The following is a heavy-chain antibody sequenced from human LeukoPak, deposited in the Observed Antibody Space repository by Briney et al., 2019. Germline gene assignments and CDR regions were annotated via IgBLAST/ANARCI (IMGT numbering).Heavy chain of an antibody. V-gene: IGHV4-34*01. CDR2: INHSGST. CDR1: GGSFSGYY. Sequence: PSETLSLTCAVHGGSFSGYYWSWIRQPPGKGLEWIGEINHSGSTNYNPSLKSRVTISVDTSKNQFSLKLSSVTAADTAVYYCARRGLGRPDYWGQGTLVTVSS. CDR3: ARRGLGRPDY. J-gene: IGHJ4*02. D-gene: IGHD7-27*01.